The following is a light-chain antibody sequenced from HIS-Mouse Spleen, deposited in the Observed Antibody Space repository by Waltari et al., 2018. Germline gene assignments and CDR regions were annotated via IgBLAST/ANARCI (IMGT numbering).Light chain of an antibody. J-gene: IGKJ1*01. Sequence: EIVLTQSPGTLSLSPGERATLSCRASQSVSSSYLAWYQQKPGQAPRLLIYGASSRATGIPDRVSGRGSGTDFTLTISRLEPEDFAVYYCQQYGSSPRTFGQGTKVEIK. CDR2: GAS. CDR3: QQYGSSPRT. V-gene: IGKV3-20*01. CDR1: QSVSSSY.